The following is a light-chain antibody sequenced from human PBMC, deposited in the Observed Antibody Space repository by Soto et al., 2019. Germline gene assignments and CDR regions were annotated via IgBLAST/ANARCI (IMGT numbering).Light chain of an antibody. CDR2: ELS. Sequence: QSALTQPASVSGSPGQSITISCIGTSSDVGIYNFVSWYQQHPRKAPKLIIYELSFRPSGVSNRFSGSKSGNTASLTISGLQAEDEADYYCSSYSSSSTWVFGGGTKLTV. V-gene: IGLV2-14*01. CDR1: SSDVGIYNF. J-gene: IGLJ3*02. CDR3: SSYSSSSTWV.